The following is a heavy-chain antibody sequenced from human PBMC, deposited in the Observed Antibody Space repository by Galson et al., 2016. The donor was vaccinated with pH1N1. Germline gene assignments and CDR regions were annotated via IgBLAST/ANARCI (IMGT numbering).Heavy chain of an antibody. D-gene: IGHD3-9*01. CDR3: AKVVGHLSGYYDY. Sequence: SVKVSCKASGGTFSSSGINWVRQAPGQGLEWMGGIIPIFGTSKYTQKFQGRVTITADESTTTAYMELSRLISEDTALYYCAKVVGHLSGYYDYWGQGTLVTVSS. CDR2: IIPIFGTS. J-gene: IGHJ4*02. CDR1: GGTFSSSG. V-gene: IGHV1-69*13.